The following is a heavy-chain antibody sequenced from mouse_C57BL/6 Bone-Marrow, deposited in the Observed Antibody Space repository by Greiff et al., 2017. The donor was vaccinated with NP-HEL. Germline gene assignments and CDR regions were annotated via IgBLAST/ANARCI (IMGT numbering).Heavy chain of an antibody. V-gene: IGHV1-64*01. CDR2: IHTNSGST. CDR1: GYTFTSYW. J-gene: IGHJ3*01. Sequence: QVQLQQPGAELVKPGASVKLSCKASGYTFTSYWMHWVKQRPGQGLEWIGLIHTNSGSTNYNEKFKSKATLTADKSSSTAYMQLSSLTSEDSAVYYCARERTAWFAYWGQGTLVTVSA. CDR3: ARERTAWFAY.